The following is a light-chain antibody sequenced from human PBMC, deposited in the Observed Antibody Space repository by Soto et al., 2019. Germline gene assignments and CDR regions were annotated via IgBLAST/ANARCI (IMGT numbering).Light chain of an antibody. CDR3: QQYGSSPRT. CDR1: RSVSSSY. J-gene: IGKJ1*01. CDR2: GAS. Sequence: EIVLTQSPGTLSLSPGERATLSCRASRSVSSSYLAWYQQKPGQAPRLLIHGASSRATGIPDRFSGSGSGTDFTLTISRLEPEDFAVYYCQQYGSSPRTFGQGTKVEIK. V-gene: IGKV3-20*01.